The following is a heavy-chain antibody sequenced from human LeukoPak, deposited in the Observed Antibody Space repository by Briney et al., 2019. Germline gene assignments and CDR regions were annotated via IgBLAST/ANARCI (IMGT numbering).Heavy chain of an antibody. CDR1: GGTFSSYA. J-gene: IGHJ6*03. Sequence: SVSVSCKASGGTFSSYAISWVRQAPGQGLEWMGGIIPIFGTANYAQKFQGRVTITADESTSTAYMELSSLRSEDTAVYYCARVPVGATMDYYYYYYMDVWGKGTTVTISS. CDR2: IIPIFGTA. CDR3: ARVPVGATMDYYYYYYMDV. D-gene: IGHD1-26*01. V-gene: IGHV1-69*13.